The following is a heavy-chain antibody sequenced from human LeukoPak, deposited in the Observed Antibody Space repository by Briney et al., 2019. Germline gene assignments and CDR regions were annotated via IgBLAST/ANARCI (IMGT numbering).Heavy chain of an antibody. Sequence: GGSLRLSCAPSGFTFHTYAMSWVRQAPGKGLEWVSAISGGGAIYYADSVKGRFTISRDNSKNTLYLQMNSLRAEDTALYYCAKLKGLRTPWDAFDIWGQGTMVTVSS. CDR2: ISGGGAI. J-gene: IGHJ3*02. CDR1: GFTFHTYA. CDR3: AKLKGLRTPWDAFDI. V-gene: IGHV3-23*01.